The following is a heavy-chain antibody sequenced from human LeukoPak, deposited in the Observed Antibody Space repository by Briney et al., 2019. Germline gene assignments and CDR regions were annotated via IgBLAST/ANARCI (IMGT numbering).Heavy chain of an antibody. D-gene: IGHD6-6*01. V-gene: IGHV3-33*01. Sequence: GGSLRLSCAASGFTFSSYGMHWVRQAPGKGLEWGAVIWYDGSNKYYADSVKGRFTISRDNSKNTLYLQMNSLRAEDTAVYYCAREYSSSGYYYGMDVWGQGTTVTVSS. J-gene: IGHJ6*02. CDR2: IWYDGSNK. CDR1: GFTFSSYG. CDR3: AREYSSSGYYYGMDV.